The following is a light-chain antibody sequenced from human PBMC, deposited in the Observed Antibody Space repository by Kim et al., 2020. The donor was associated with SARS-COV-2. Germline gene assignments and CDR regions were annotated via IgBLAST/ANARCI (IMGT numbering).Light chain of an antibody. CDR2: GAF. CDR1: QRVSRSS. Sequence: CAGKRATLCCWASQRVSRSSLAWYQQKPGQATTILVYGAFNRATGIPDRFSGSWTGTDFTLTISRLESEDVAVYYCQQYGSSPYTFGQRTKLEI. V-gene: IGKV3-20*01. J-gene: IGKJ2*01. CDR3: QQYGSSPYT.